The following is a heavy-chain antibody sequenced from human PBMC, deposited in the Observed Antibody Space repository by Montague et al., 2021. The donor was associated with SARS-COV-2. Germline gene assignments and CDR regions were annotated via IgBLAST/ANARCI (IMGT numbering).Heavy chain of an antibody. D-gene: IGHD1-26*01. CDR2: VLYNKGT. CDR3: ARKGSGRSDLAY. Sequence: SETLSLTCTVSGVSVTDYYWSWIRQPPGKGLEWVGDVLYNKGTNFNPPLKSRVAISVDTSKNQFSLRLTSVTAADTAIYYCARKGSGRSDLAYWGQGTLVTVSS. CDR1: GVSVTDYY. J-gene: IGHJ4*02. V-gene: IGHV4-59*02.